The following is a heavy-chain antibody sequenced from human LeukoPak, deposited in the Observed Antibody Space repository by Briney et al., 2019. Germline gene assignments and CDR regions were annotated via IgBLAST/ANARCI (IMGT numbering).Heavy chain of an antibody. CDR3: ARPRGCDFDY. J-gene: IGHJ4*02. V-gene: IGHV4-39*01. CDR2: LYYSRTI. D-gene: IGHD3-16*01. CDR1: DGSISSSIYY. Sequence: PSSLLFLTCTVSDGSISSSIYYWRWIRQPPRRGLECIANLYYSRTIYYNLSLRSRVSISVDSFKYQFSLKLSSVSAADTAVYYCARPRGCDFDYWGQGTLVTVSS.